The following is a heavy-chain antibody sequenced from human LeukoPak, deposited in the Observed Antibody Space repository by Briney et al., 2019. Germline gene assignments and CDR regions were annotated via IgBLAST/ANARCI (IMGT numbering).Heavy chain of an antibody. V-gene: IGHV4-4*02. CDR1: GGSISSSNW. Sequence: SGTLSLTCAVSGGSISSSNWWSWVRQPPGKGLEWIGEIYHSGSTNYNPSLKSRVTISVDKSKNQFSLKLSSVTAADTAVYYCAIFPPTGYYYDSSGSHAFDIWGQGTMVTVSS. J-gene: IGHJ3*02. CDR3: AIFPPTGYYYDSSGSHAFDI. CDR2: IYHSGST. D-gene: IGHD3-22*01.